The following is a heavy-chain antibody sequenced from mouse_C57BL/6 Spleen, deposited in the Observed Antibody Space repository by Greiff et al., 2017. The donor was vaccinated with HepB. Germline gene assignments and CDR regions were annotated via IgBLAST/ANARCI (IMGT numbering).Heavy chain of an antibody. Sequence: VQLQQSGPVLVKPGASVKMSCKASGYTFTDYYMNWVKQSHGKSLEWIGVINPYNGGTSYNQKFKGKARLTVDKSSSTAYMELNSLTSEDSAVYYCARDYYGSSFGYYAMDYWGQGTSVTVSS. V-gene: IGHV1-19*01. D-gene: IGHD1-1*01. CDR1: GYTFTDYY. CDR2: INPYNGGT. CDR3: ARDYYGSSFGYYAMDY. J-gene: IGHJ4*01.